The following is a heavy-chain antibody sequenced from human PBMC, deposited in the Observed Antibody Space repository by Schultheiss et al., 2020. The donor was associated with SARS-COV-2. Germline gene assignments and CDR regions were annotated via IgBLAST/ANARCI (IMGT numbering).Heavy chain of an antibody. Sequence: GGSLRLSCAASGFTFSSYAMSWVRQAPGKGLEWVSSISSSSSYIYYADSVKGRFTISRDNAQDSLFLQMNSLRVEDTAVYYCARERGNSRYFDLWGRGTLVTVSS. V-gene: IGHV3-21*01. CDR2: ISSSSSYI. CDR3: ARERGNSRYFDL. D-gene: IGHD4-23*01. CDR1: GFTFSSYA. J-gene: IGHJ2*01.